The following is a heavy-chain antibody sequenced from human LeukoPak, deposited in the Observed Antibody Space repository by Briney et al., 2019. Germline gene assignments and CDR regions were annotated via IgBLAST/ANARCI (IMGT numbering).Heavy chain of an antibody. V-gene: IGHV1-18*01. CDR1: GYTFTSYG. D-gene: IGHD2-2*01. J-gene: IGHJ6*02. CDR2: ISAYNGNT. CDR3: ARDGSSTSSDYYYGMDV. Sequence: ASVKVSCKASGYTFTSYGISWVRQAPGQGLEWMGWISAYNGNTNYAQKPQGRVTMTTDTSTSTAYMELRSLRSDDTAVYYCARDGSSTSSDYYYGMDVWGQGTTVTVSS.